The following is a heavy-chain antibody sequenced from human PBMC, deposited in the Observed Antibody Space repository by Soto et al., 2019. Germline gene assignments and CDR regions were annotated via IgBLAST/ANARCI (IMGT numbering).Heavy chain of an antibody. V-gene: IGHV1-24*01. CDR1: GYTLTELS. Sequence: ASVKVSCKVSGYTLTELSMHWVRQAPGKGLEWMGGFDPEDGEAIYAQKFQGRVTMTEDTSTDTAYMELSSLRSEDTAVYYCATSSPMIVVALFDYWGQGTLVTVSS. J-gene: IGHJ4*02. CDR2: FDPEDGEA. CDR3: ATSSPMIVVALFDY. D-gene: IGHD3-22*01.